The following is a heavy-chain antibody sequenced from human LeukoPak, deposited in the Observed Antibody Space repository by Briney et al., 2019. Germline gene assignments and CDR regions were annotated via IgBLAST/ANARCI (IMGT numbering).Heavy chain of an antibody. V-gene: IGHV3-11*04. CDR1: GFTFSDYY. D-gene: IGHD2-2*01. CDR3: ARINQLLQAQTVYYYYYMDV. Sequence: SGGSLRLSCAASGFTFSDYYMSWIRQAPGKGLEWVSYISSSGSTIYYADSVKGRFTISRDNAKNSLYLQMNSLRAEDTAVYYCARINQLLQAQTVYYYYYMDVWGKGTTVTVSS. J-gene: IGHJ6*03. CDR2: ISSSGSTI.